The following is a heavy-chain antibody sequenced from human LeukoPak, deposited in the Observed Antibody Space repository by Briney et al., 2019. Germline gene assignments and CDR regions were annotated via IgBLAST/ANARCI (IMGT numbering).Heavy chain of an antibody. Sequence: SETLSLTCTVSGGSISSSSYCWGWIRQPPGKGLEWIGSIYYSGSTYYNPSLKSRVTISVDTSKNQFSLKLSSVTAADTAVYYCARSELTTSYSSGSEAFDIWGQGTMVTVSS. CDR2: IYYSGST. D-gene: IGHD6-19*01. CDR3: ARSELTTSYSSGSEAFDI. V-gene: IGHV4-39*01. CDR1: GGSISSSSYC. J-gene: IGHJ3*02.